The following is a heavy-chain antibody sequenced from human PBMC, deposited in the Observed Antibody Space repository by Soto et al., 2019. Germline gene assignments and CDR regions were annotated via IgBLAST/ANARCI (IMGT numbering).Heavy chain of an antibody. Sequence: ASVKVSCKASGYTFTSYAMHWVSKAPGQRLEWMGWINAGNGNTKYSQKFQGRVTITRDTSASTAYMELSSLRSEDTAVYYCARGRGRNYYMDVWGKGTTVTVSS. CDR1: GYTFTSYA. J-gene: IGHJ6*03. CDR2: INAGNGNT. V-gene: IGHV1-3*01. CDR3: ARGRGRNYYMDV.